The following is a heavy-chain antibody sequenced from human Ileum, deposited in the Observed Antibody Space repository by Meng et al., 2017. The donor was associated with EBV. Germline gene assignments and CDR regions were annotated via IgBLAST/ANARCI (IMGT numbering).Heavy chain of an antibody. J-gene: IGHJ4*02. CDR3: ARRYYGVPFDN. CDR1: GDSISSSNPW. CDR2: IYYSGST. D-gene: IGHD3-3*01. Sequence: QLQLHESGPGLVKPSEPLSLTCAVSGDSISSSNPWWGWIRQPPGKGLEWVGTIYYSGSTFYNPSLKSRVTISLDTSKNQFSLKVSSVTAADTAVYYCARRYYGVPFDNWGQGTLVTVSS. V-gene: IGHV4-39*01.